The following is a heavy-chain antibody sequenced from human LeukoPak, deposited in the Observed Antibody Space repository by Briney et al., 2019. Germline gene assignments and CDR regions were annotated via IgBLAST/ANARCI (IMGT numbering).Heavy chain of an antibody. CDR1: GGSISSYY. Sequence: PSETLSLTCTVSGGSISSYYWSWIRQPPGKGLEWIGEINHSGSTNYNPSLKSRVTISVDTSKNQFSLKLSSVTAADTAVYYCARHTGYLGYWGQGTLVTVSS. CDR2: INHSGST. V-gene: IGHV4-34*01. CDR3: ARHTGYLGY. D-gene: IGHD1-14*01. J-gene: IGHJ4*02.